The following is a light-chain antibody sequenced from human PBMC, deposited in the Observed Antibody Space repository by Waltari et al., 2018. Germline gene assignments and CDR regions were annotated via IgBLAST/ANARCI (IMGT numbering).Light chain of an antibody. CDR3: QTGGHGTWV. CDR1: SGHSTNI. CDR2: VKSDGSH. V-gene: IGLV4-69*01. Sequence: QLVLTQSPSASASLGASVKLTCTLSSGHSTNIIAWLQQQPEKDPRFLMNVKSDGSHNKGVGIPDRFSGSSSGAERYLTISSLQSEDEADYYCQTGGHGTWVFGGGTRLTVL. J-gene: IGLJ3*02.